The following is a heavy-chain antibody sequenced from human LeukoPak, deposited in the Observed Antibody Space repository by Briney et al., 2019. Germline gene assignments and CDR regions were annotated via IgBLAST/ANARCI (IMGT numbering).Heavy chain of an antibody. V-gene: IGHV1-69*06. CDR2: IVPISDTT. D-gene: IGHD2-2*01. J-gene: IGHJ6*04. Sequence: SVKVSCKASGDTFSTYAFNWVRQAPGQGLEWTGGIVPISDTTNYAQTLQGRVTITADKSTNTVYMELSSLTSEDTGVYYCARGASVRVVPMSSYYAMDVWGEGTTVIVSS. CDR3: ARGASVRVVPMSSYYAMDV. CDR1: GDTFSTYA.